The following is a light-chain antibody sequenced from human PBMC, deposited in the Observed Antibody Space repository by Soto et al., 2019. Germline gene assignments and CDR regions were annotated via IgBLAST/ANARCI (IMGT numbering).Light chain of an antibody. CDR1: SSDVGGYNY. V-gene: IGLV2-14*01. CDR2: DVS. Sequence: QSVLTQPRSVSGSPGQSVTISCTGTSSDVGGYNYVSWYQQHPGKAPKLMIYDVSNRPSGVSNRFSGSKSGNTASLTISGLQAEDEADYYCSSYTSSSTVVFGGGTKLTVL. CDR3: SSYTSSSTVV. J-gene: IGLJ2*01.